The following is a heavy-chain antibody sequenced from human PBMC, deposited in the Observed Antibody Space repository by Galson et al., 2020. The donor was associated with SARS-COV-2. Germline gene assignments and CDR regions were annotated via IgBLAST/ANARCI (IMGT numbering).Heavy chain of an antibody. D-gene: IGHD6-13*01. J-gene: IGHJ4*02. CDR2: MYYTATT. Sequence: SETLSLTCTVSGGSISTIDYYWAWIRQPPGKGPEWIGSMYYTATTYYHPSLKSRVTISLDKPKNQFSLKLTSMTAADTAVYYCAKAQWSSSLYYFDYWGQGILVTVSS. CDR3: AKAQWSSSLYYFDY. V-gene: IGHV4-39*07. CDR1: GGSISTIDYY.